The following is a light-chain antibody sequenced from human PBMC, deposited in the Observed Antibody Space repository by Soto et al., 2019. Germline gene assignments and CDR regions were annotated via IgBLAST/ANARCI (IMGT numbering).Light chain of an antibody. V-gene: IGKV3-15*01. CDR1: QSVSSN. Sequence: EIVMTQSPATLSVSPGERATLSCRASQSVSSNLAWYQQKPGQAPRLLIYGASTRATGIPARFSGSGSGTEFTLTISILQSEDFAVYYCQQYNNWPPVFGQGTKVEIK. J-gene: IGKJ1*01. CDR2: GAS. CDR3: QQYNNWPPV.